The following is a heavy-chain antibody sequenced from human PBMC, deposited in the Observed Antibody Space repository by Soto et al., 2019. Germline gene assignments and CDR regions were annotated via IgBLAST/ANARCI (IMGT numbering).Heavy chain of an antibody. CDR1: GGSVSSGSYY. CDR3: AIAGYRAGIFDY. CDR2: IYYSGST. V-gene: IGHV4-61*01. D-gene: IGHD3-9*01. Sequence: SETLSLTCTVSGGSVSSGSYYWSWIRQPPVKGLEWIGYIYYSGSTNYNPSLKSRVTISVDTSKNQFSLKLSSVTAADTAVYYCAIAGYRAGIFDYWGQGTLVTVSS. J-gene: IGHJ4*02.